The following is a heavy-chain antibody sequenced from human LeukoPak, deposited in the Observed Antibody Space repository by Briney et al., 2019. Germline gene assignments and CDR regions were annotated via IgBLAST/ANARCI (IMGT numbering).Heavy chain of an antibody. CDR1: RGTFSKYA. Sequence: SVTVSCKASRGTFSKYAISWVRQAPGQGLEWMGRIIPILNITHYAQKFQGRVTIAADKSTSTAYMELSSLRSEDTAVYYCARDDDRAREIDYWGQGTMVTVSS. D-gene: IGHD3-22*01. V-gene: IGHV1-69*04. CDR3: ARDDDRAREIDY. CDR2: IIPILNIT. J-gene: IGHJ4*02.